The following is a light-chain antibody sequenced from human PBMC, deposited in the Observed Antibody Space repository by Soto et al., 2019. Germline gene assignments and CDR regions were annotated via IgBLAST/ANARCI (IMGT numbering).Light chain of an antibody. J-gene: IGLJ1*01. CDR2: DVT. Sequence: QSALTQPASVSGSPGQSITISCTGTSDDVGGYNYVSWYQQHPGKVPQLIVYDVTNRPSGVSIRFSGSKSGNTASLTISGLQAEDEADYYCSSFVGSSGLHVFGTGTKVTVL. CDR1: SDDVGGYNY. V-gene: IGLV2-14*03. CDR3: SSFVGSSGLHV.